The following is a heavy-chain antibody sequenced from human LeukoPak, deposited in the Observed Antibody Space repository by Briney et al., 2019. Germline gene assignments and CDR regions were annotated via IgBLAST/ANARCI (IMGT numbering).Heavy chain of an antibody. D-gene: IGHD2-2*01. CDR3: ARDGRDIVVVPAAMFDP. CDR2: ISADNGNT. V-gene: IGHV1-18*01. J-gene: IGHJ5*02. CDR1: GYTFTSYA. Sequence: GDSVKVSCKASGYTFTSYAISWVRQAPGQGLEWMGWISADNGNTDYAQRFQGRVTMTTDTSTSTAYMELRSLRSDDTAVYYCARDGRDIVVVPAAMFDPWGQGTLVTVSS.